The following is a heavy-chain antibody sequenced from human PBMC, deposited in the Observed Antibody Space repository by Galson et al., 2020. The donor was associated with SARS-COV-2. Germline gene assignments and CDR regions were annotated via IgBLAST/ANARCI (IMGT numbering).Heavy chain of an antibody. CDR3: ARRGGIVVVVAARGGFDP. D-gene: IGHD2-15*01. Sequence: KVSCKASGYTFTSYDLNWVRQAPGQGLESMGWMNPNSCNTGYAQKFQGRVTMTRNTSISTAYMELSSLRSEDTAVYYCARRGGIVVVVAARGGFDPWGQGTLVTVSS. J-gene: IGHJ5*02. V-gene: IGHV1-8*01. CDR2: MNPNSCNT. CDR1: GYTFTSYD.